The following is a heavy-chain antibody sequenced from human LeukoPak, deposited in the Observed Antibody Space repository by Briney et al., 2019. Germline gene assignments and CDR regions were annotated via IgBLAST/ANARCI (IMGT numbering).Heavy chain of an antibody. CDR3: ARDLSSSWTSGGE. CDR2: ISWNGGST. CDR1: GFSFDDYG. J-gene: IGHJ4*02. Sequence: PGGSLRLSCAASGFSFDDYGMSWVRQGPGKGLEWVSGISWNGGSTGYADSVRGRFTISRDNAKNSLYLQMNSLRAEDTALYYRARDLSSSWTSGGEWGQGTLVTVSS. D-gene: IGHD6-13*01. V-gene: IGHV3-20*04.